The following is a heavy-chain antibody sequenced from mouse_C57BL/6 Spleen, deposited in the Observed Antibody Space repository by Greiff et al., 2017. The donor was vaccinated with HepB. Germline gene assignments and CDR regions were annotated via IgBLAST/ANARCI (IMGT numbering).Heavy chain of an antibody. CDR3: ANDDDYYPFAY. CDR2: ISDGGSYT. Sequence: EVQLVESGGGLVKPGGSLKLSCAASGFTFSSYAMSWVRQTPEKRLEWVATISDGGSYTYYPDNVKGRFTISRDNAKNNLYLQMSHLKSEDTAMYYCANDDDYYPFAYWGQGTLVTVSA. V-gene: IGHV5-4*01. CDR1: GFTFSSYA. D-gene: IGHD2-3*01. J-gene: IGHJ3*01.